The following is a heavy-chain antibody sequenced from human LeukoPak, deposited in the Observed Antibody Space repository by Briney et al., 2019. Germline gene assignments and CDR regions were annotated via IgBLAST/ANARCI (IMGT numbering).Heavy chain of an antibody. CDR2: IHYSGTT. CDR1: GGSISSSDYY. CDR3: VRRVDYYGSGSYFYYDY. D-gene: IGHD3-10*01. J-gene: IGHJ4*02. Sequence: SETLSLTCTVAGGSISSSDYYWDWIRQPPGKGLDWIGTIHYSGTTFYKSSLESRLTMSVDTSKNQFSLKLSSVTAADTAVYYCVRRVDYYGSGSYFYYDYWGQGTLVTVSS. V-gene: IGHV4-39*01.